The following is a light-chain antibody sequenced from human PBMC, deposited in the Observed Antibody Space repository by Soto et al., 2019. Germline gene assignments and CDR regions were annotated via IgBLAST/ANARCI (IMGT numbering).Light chain of an antibody. J-gene: IGLJ2*01. CDR3: SSYTSSSHVV. CDR2: DVS. Sequence: QSALTQPRSVSGSPGQSVTISCTGTTSDVGGYNYVSWYQQHPGKAPKVMIYDVSKRPSGVPDRFSGSKFANTASLTISGLQAEDEADYYCSSYTSSSHVVFGGGTKVTVL. CDR1: TSDVGGYNY. V-gene: IGLV2-11*01.